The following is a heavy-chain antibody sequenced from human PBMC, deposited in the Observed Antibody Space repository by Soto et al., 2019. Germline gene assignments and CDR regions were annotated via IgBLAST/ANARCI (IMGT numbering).Heavy chain of an antibody. V-gene: IGHV1-18*01. J-gene: IGHJ4*02. Sequence: PGASVKVSCKASGYIFSGYGINWVRHVPGQGLEWMGWISAYNGNKNYAQKFQGRVTMTTDTSASTAYMELTSLRSEDTAVYYCARDTGDGTFDFWCQGTLVTVSS. CDR1: GYIFSGYG. CDR3: ARDTGDGTFDF. CDR2: ISAYNGNK. D-gene: IGHD7-27*01.